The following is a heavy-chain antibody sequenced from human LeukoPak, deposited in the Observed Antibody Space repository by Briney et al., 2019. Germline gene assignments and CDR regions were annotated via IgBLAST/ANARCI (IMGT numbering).Heavy chain of an antibody. CDR2: IKQDGSEK. CDR3: ARGTLNIPGEHGAFDY. J-gene: IGHJ4*02. Sequence: GGSLRLSCAASGFTFSTYWMSWVRQAPGKGLEWVANIKQDGSEKYYVDSVKGRFTISRDNAKNSLYLQMNSLRAEDTAVYYCARGTLNIPGEHGAFDYWGQGTLVTVSS. V-gene: IGHV3-7*01. CDR1: GFTFSTYW. D-gene: IGHD1-14*01.